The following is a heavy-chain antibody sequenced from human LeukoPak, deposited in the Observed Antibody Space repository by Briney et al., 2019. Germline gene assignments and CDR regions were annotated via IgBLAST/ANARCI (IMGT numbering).Heavy chain of an antibody. CDR1: GYTFTSYD. CDR3: ARVHSPYYYYYYMDV. CDR2: MNPNSGNT. J-gene: IGHJ6*03. Sequence: ASVKVSCKASGYTFTSYDINWLRQATGQGLEWMGWMNPNSGNTGYAQKFQGRVTMTRNSSISTAYMELSSLRSEDTAVYYCARVHSPYYYYYYMDVWGKGTTVTISS. D-gene: IGHD2-21*01. V-gene: IGHV1-8*01.